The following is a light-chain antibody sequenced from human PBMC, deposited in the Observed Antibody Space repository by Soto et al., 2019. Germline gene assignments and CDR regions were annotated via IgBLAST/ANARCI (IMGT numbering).Light chain of an antibody. J-gene: IGLJ1*01. V-gene: IGLV1-40*01. CDR2: VNI. CDR3: QSYDSSLSGFYV. CDR1: SSNNGAGYD. Sequence: QSVLSQPPSVSGAPGQRVTMSCTGSSSNNGAGYDVHWYQQLPGTAPKLLIYVNINRPSGVPDRFSGSRSGTSASLAITGLQTEDEADYYCQSYDSSLSGFYVFGTGTKVTVL.